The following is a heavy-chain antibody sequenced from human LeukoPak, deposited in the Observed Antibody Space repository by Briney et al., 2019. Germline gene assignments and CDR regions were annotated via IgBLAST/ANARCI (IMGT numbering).Heavy chain of an antibody. J-gene: IGHJ4*02. CDR3: ARWIQLVRGFDY. V-gene: IGHV4-39*07. CDR2: IYYSGST. CDR1: GGSMSSSRYY. D-gene: IGHD6-6*01. Sequence: PSETLSLTCTVSGGSMSSSRYYWVWIRQPPGKGLEWIGSIYYSGSTYYNPSLKSRVTISVDTSKNQFSLKLSSVTAADTAVYYSARWIQLVRGFDYWGQGTLVPVSS.